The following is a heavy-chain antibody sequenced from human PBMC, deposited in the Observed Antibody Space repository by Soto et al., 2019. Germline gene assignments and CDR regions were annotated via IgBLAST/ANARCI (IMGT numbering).Heavy chain of an antibody. CDR2: INSDGSSM. V-gene: IGHV3-74*01. D-gene: IGHD5-12*01. CDR3: ARDPREYSGYDSAY. Sequence: GGSLRLSCAASGFTFSSYWMHWVRQTPGKGLVWVSRINSDGSSMTYADSVKGRFTVSRDNAKNTLYLQMNSPRAEDTAVYYCARDPREYSGYDSAYWGQGTLVTVSS. CDR1: GFTFSSYW. J-gene: IGHJ4*02.